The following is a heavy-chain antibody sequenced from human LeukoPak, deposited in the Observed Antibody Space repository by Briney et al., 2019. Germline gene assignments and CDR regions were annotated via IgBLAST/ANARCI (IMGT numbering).Heavy chain of an antibody. D-gene: IGHD3-16*01. J-gene: IGHJ3*02. CDR3: AGGVSTPFGGSDAFDI. CDR2: ISYDGSNK. Sequence: GGSLRLSCAASGFTFSSYAMHWVRQAPGKGLEWVAVISYDGSNKYYADSVKGRFTISRDNSKNTLYLQMNSLRAEDTAVYYCAGGVSTPFGGSDAFDIWGQGTMVTVSS. CDR1: GFTFSSYA. V-gene: IGHV3-30-3*01.